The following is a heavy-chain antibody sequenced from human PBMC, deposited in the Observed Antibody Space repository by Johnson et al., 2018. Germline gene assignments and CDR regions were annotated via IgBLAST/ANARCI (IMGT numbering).Heavy chain of an antibody. D-gene: IGHD4-17*01. CDR3: AKHGGDGDFQDAFEI. CDR1: GASISSSSFY. V-gene: IGHV4-39*01. J-gene: IGHJ3*02. CDR2: VYYSGST. Sequence: QVQLQESGPGLVKPSEILSLPCTVSGASISSSSFYWGWIRQPPGKGLEWIGSVYYSGSTYSNPSLQSRVTISVDMSMNQVSIELTSVTAADTAVYYCAKHGGDGDFQDAFEIWGLGTTVTVSS.